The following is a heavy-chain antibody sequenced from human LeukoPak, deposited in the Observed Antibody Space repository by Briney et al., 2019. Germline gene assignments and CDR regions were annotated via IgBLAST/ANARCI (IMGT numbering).Heavy chain of an antibody. CDR3: ATQSSIAARNPFDY. CDR2: VSAYNGDT. D-gene: IGHD6-6*01. Sequence: ASVKVSCKASGYTFTSCGICWVRQAPGQGLEWMGWVSAYNGDTNYAQKFQGRVTMTTDTSTSTAYMELSSLRSEDTAVYYCATQSSIAARNPFDYWGQGTLVTVSS. V-gene: IGHV1-18*01. J-gene: IGHJ4*02. CDR1: GYTFTSCG.